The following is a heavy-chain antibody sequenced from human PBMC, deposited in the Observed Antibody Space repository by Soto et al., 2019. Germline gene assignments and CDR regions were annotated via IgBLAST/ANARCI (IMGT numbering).Heavy chain of an antibody. J-gene: IGHJ6*02. CDR2: IKSKTDGGTT. D-gene: IGHD6-19*01. V-gene: IGHV3-15*01. CDR1: GFTFSNAW. CDR3: VAGAYYYYGMDV. Sequence: GGSLRLSCAASGFTFSNAWVSWVRQAPGKGLEWVGRIKSKTDGGTTDYAAPVKGRFTISRDDSKNTLYLQMNSLKTEDTAVYYCVAGAYYYYGMDVWGQGTTVPVSS.